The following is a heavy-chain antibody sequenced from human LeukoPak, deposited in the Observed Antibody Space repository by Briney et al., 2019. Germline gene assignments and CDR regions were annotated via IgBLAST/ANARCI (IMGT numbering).Heavy chain of an antibody. Sequence: GGSLRLSCAASGFTFSSYWMHWVRQPPGKGLVWVSRINSDGSSTSYADSVKGRFTISRDNAKNTLYLQMNSLRAEDTAVYYCARVSSYYDSSGYFNWFDPWGQGTLVTVSS. CDR2: INSDGSST. V-gene: IGHV3-74*01. J-gene: IGHJ5*02. D-gene: IGHD3-22*01. CDR1: GFTFSSYW. CDR3: ARVSSYYDSSGYFNWFDP.